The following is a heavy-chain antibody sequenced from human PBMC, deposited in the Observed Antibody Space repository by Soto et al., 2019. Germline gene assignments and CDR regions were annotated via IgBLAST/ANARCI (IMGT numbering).Heavy chain of an antibody. Sequence: PGESLKISCKGSGYSFTSYWITWVRQMAGKGLEWMGRISPSDSPTNYSPSFQAHVTISVDKPINTDYLQWSSLKASDTAMYYCATMITYYYETSDPWAQGTKVTLSS. D-gene: IGHD3-22*01. CDR3: ATMITYYYETSDP. V-gene: IGHV5-10-1*01. J-gene: IGHJ5*02. CDR1: GYSFTSYW. CDR2: ISPSDSPT.